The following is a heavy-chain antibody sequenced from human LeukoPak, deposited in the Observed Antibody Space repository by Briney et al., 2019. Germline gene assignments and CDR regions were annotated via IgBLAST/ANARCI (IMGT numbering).Heavy chain of an antibody. J-gene: IGHJ4*02. D-gene: IGHD6-19*01. CDR3: AKETFSSGWYYFDY. CDR1: GFTFSSYG. Sequence: GGSLRLSCAASGFTFSSYGMHWVRQAPGKGLEWVAVIWYDGSNKYYADSVKGRFTISRGNSKNTLYLQMNSLRAEDTAVYYCAKETFSSGWYYFDYWGQGTLVTVSS. V-gene: IGHV3-33*06. CDR2: IWYDGSNK.